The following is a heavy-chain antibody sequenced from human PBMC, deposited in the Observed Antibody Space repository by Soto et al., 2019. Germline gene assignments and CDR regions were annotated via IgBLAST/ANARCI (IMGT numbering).Heavy chain of an antibody. CDR3: AKSSGYYDSRARFDY. J-gene: IGHJ4*02. CDR1: GFSFNSFA. Sequence: PGGSLRLSCAASGFSFNSFAMSWVRQAPGKGLEWVSAISGDGYSTYYADSVKGRFTVSRDNSNNTHYLQMDSLRAEDTAVYYSAKSSGYYDSRARFDYWGQGSLVTVSS. CDR2: ISGDGYST. V-gene: IGHV3-23*01. D-gene: IGHD3-22*01.